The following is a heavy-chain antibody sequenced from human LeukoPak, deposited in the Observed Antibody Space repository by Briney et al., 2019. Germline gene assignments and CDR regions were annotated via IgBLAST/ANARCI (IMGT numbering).Heavy chain of an antibody. J-gene: IGHJ4*02. V-gene: IGHV4-39*07. CDR2: IYYSGST. Sequence: SETLSLTCTVSGGSISSSSYYWGWIRQPPGKGLEWIGRIYYSGSTYYNPSLKSRVTISVDTSKNQFSLKLSSVTAADTAVYYCAGAERYSSSSEGYYWGQGTLVTVSS. CDR3: AGAERYSSSSEGYY. CDR1: GGSISSSSYY. D-gene: IGHD6-6*01.